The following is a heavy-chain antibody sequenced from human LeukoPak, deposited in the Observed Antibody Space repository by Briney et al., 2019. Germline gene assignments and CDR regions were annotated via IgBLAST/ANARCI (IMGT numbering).Heavy chain of an antibody. V-gene: IGHV3-23*01. CDR2: ISGSGGST. CDR1: GFTFSSYA. D-gene: IGHD3-10*01. Sequence: GGSLRLSCAASGFTFSSYAMSWVRQAPGKGLEWVSAISGSGGSTYYADSVKGRFTISRDNSKNTLYLQMNSLRAEDTAVYYCAKSYYYGSGRLDDAFDIWGQGTMVTVSS. CDR3: AKSYYYGSGRLDDAFDI. J-gene: IGHJ3*02.